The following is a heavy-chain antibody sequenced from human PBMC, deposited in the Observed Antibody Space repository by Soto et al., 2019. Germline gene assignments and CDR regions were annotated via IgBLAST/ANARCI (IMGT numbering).Heavy chain of an antibody. CDR2: ISGSGGST. V-gene: IGHV3-23*01. J-gene: IGHJ4*02. CDR3: AKMGMPSGSYIQVFDY. CDR1: GFTFSSYA. D-gene: IGHD1-26*01. Sequence: GGSLRLSCAASGFTFSSYAMSWVRQAPGKGLEWVSAISGSGGSTYYADSVKGRFTISRDNSKNTLYLQMNSLRAEDTAVYYCAKMGMPSGSYIQVFDYWGQGTLVTVSS.